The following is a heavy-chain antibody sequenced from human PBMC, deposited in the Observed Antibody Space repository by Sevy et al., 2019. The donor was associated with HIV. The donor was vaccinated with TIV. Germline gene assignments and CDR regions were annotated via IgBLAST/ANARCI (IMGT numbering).Heavy chain of an antibody. J-gene: IGHJ3*02. CDR2: ISYDGSNK. V-gene: IGHV3-30-3*01. CDR1: GFTFSSYA. Sequence: GGSLRLSCAASGFTFSSYAMHWVRQAPGKGLEWVAVISYDGSNKYYAYSVKGRFTISRDNSKNTLYLQMNSLRAEDTAVYYCARDLKETYYDFWSGYFAGTAGNAFDIWGQGTMVTVSS. D-gene: IGHD3-3*01. CDR3: ARDLKETYYDFWSGYFAGTAGNAFDI.